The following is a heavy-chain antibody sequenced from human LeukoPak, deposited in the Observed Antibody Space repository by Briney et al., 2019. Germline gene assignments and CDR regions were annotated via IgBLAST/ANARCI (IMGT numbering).Heavy chain of an antibody. CDR3: ARPHYYDSSVVDY. J-gene: IGHJ4*02. CDR1: GFTVSSNY. D-gene: IGHD3-22*01. CDR2: IYSGGST. V-gene: IGHV3-53*01. Sequence: GGSLRLSCAASGFTVSSNYMSWVRQAPGKGLEWVSAIYSGGSTYYADSVKGRFTISRDNSKNTLYLQMNSLRAEDTAVYYCARPHYYDSSVVDYWGQGTLVTVSS.